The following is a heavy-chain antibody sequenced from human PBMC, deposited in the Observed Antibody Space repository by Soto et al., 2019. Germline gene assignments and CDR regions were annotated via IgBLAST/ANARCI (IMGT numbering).Heavy chain of an antibody. CDR2: INSDGSST. Sequence: EVQLVESGGGLVQPGGSLRLSCAASGFTFSSYWMHWVRQAPGKGLVWVSRINSDGSSTSYADSVKGRFTISRDNAKNTLYLQMNSLRAEDTAVYYCASNTAMANYYDYYMDVWGKGTTVTVSS. CDR3: ASNTAMANYYDYYMDV. D-gene: IGHD5-18*01. CDR1: GFTFSSYW. J-gene: IGHJ6*03. V-gene: IGHV3-74*01.